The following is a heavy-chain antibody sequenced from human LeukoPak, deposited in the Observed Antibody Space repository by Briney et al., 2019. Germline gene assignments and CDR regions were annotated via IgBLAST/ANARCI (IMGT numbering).Heavy chain of an antibody. CDR2: INPNSGGT. CDR3: ARMYYYDFWSGYSPFQH. CDR1: GYTFTGYY. D-gene: IGHD3-3*01. J-gene: IGHJ1*01. V-gene: IGHV1-2*02. Sequence: ASVKVSCKASGYTFTGYYMHWVRQAPGQGLEWMGWINPNSGGTNYAQKFQGRVAMTRDTSISTAYMELSRLRSDDTAVYYCARMYYYDFWSGYSPFQHWGQGTLVTVSS.